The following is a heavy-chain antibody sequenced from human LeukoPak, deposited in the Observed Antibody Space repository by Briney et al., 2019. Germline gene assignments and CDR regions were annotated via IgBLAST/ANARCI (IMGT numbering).Heavy chain of an antibody. V-gene: IGHV4-38-2*01. D-gene: IGHD3-16*01. CDR2: IYHRGGTT. CDR1: GYSIITAYY. J-gene: IGHJ5*01. Sequence: PSETLSLTCAVSGYSIITAYYWGWIRQTPGKGLEWIGRIYHRGGTTSYNPSLESRVSISGDTYKNQFTLRLASVTAADTAVDYCARYDSRGSGCKLFDSWGQGILVTISS. CDR3: ARYDSRGSGCKLFDS.